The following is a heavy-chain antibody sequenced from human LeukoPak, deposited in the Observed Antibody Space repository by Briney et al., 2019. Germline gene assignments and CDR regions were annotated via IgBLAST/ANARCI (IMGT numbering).Heavy chain of an antibody. V-gene: IGHV3-30*18. CDR3: AKSPGVITMVRGVISHYYYGMDV. CDR2: ISYDGSNR. D-gene: IGHD3-10*01. J-gene: IGHJ6*02. Sequence: PGRSLRLSCAASGFTFSSYGMHWVRQAPGKGLGWVAVISYDGSNRYYADSVKGRFTISRDNSKNALYLQMNSLRAEDTAVYYCAKSPGVITMVRGVISHYYYGMDVWGQGTTVTVSS. CDR1: GFTFSSYG.